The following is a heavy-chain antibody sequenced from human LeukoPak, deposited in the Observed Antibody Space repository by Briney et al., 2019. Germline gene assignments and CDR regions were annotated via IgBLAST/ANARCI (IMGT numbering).Heavy chain of an antibody. V-gene: IGHV4-39*01. D-gene: IGHD3-9*01. Sequence: SETLSLTCAASGASISNTKYYWGWIRQPPGKGLEWIGSIYFTGSTYYSPSLESRVTISLDTSTDQFSLQINSVTAADTAVYYCARSAYDPLTTAYLIDSWGQGTLVTVSS. J-gene: IGHJ4*02. CDR3: ARSAYDPLTTAYLIDS. CDR2: IYFTGST. CDR1: GASISNTKYY.